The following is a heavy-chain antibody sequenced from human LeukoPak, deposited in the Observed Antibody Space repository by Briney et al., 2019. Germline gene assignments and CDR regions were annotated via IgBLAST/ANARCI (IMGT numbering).Heavy chain of an antibody. D-gene: IGHD6-13*01. Sequence: PGGSLRLSCAASGFTFSDYYMSWIRQAPGKGLEWVGRIKSKTDGGTTDYAAPVKGRFTISRDDSKNTLYLQMNSLKTEDTAVYYCTTDRPKGRYGGYEVFDYWGQGTLVTVSS. CDR1: GFTFSDYY. CDR2: IKSKTDGGTT. J-gene: IGHJ4*02. CDR3: TTDRPKGRYGGYEVFDY. V-gene: IGHV3-15*01.